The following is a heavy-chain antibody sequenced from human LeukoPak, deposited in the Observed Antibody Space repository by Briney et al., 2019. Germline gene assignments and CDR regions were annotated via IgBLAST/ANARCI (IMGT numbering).Heavy chain of an antibody. D-gene: IGHD4-17*01. V-gene: IGHV1-18*01. Sequence: GASVKVSCKASGYTFISYGITWVRQAPGQGLEWMGWISAYNGSTNYAQNLQGRVAMTTDTSTTTAYMDLRSLRSDDTAVYYCARDLGFTGDSNYFDYWGQGTLVTVSS. J-gene: IGHJ4*02. CDR3: ARDLGFTGDSNYFDY. CDR1: GYTFISYG. CDR2: ISAYNGST.